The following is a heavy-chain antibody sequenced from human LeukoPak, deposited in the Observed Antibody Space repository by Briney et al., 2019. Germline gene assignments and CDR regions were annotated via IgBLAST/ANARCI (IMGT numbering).Heavy chain of an antibody. V-gene: IGHV4-39*07. J-gene: IGHJ3*02. D-gene: IGHD1-26*01. Sequence: SETLSLTCTVSGGSISSSSYYWGWIRQPPGKGLEWIGSIYYSGSTYYNPSLKSRVTISVDTSKNQFSLKLSSVTAADTAVYYCARPDFSGSYFEAFDIWGQGTMVTVSS. CDR2: IYYSGST. CDR3: ARPDFSGSYFEAFDI. CDR1: GGSISSSSYY.